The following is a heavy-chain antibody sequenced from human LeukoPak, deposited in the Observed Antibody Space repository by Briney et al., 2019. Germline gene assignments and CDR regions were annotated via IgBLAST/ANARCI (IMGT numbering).Heavy chain of an antibody. J-gene: IGHJ4*02. CDR2: ISSSSVTI. CDR3: ARDPRSTVVTPSPYFDY. D-gene: IGHD4-23*01. CDR1: GFTFSSYG. Sequence: GGSLRLSCAASGFTFSSYGMHWVRQAPEKGLEWVSYISSSSVTIYYADSVKGRFTISRDNAKNSLYLQMNSLRAEDTAVYYCARDPRSTVVTPSPYFDYWGQGTLVTVSS. V-gene: IGHV3-48*01.